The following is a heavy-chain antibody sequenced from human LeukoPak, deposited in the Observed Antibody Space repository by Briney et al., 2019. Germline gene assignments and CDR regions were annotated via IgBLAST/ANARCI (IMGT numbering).Heavy chain of an antibody. Sequence: GGFLRLSCAASGFTFSRHWMHWVRQSPGKGLMWVSHLSPDGSATNYADSVKGRFTISRGNPKNTFYLQMNSLRAEDTAVYYCARNGVDSTYDIWGQGTVVTVSS. CDR1: GFTFSRHW. V-gene: IGHV3-74*01. J-gene: IGHJ3*02. D-gene: IGHD2-8*01. CDR3: ARNGVDSTYDI. CDR2: LSPDGSAT.